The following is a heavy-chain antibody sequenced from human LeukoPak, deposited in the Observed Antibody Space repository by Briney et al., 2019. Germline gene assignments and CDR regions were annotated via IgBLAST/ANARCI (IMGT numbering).Heavy chain of an antibody. J-gene: IGHJ2*01. Sequence: GGALRLSCIASGFTFSSYGVHWVRQAPGKGPEWVAVIWYGGSKKYYADSVEGRFPISRDASKDTLPLQMNSLRDEDTALYYCVRDPCRSPGCAYWYFALWGRGTQVTVSS. D-gene: IGHD2-15*01. CDR3: VRDPCRSPGCAYWYFAL. V-gene: IGHV3-33*01. CDR1: GFTFSSYG. CDR2: IWYGGSKK.